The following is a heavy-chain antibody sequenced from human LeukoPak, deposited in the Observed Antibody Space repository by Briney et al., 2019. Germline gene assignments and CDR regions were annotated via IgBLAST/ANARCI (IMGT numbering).Heavy chain of an antibody. V-gene: IGHV3-30*02. D-gene: IGHD3-9*01. CDR1: GFTFSSYG. J-gene: IGHJ4*02. CDR2: IRYDESNK. CDR3: AKDSLTGTGPYYFDC. Sequence: GGSLSLSCATSGFTFSSYGMYWVRQAPGKGLEWLAFIRYDESNKYYTDSVKGRFTISRDNSKNTVYLQMNSLRAEHTAIYYCAKDSLTGTGPYYFDCWGQGTLVTVSS.